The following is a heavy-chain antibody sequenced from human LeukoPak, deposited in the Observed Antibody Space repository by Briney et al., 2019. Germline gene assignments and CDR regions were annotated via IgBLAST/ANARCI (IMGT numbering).Heavy chain of an antibody. V-gene: IGHV3-7*03. CDR2: IKQDGSEK. CDR1: GFTFSDFN. Sequence: GGSLRLSCAASGFTFSDFNMNWVRQAPGKGLEWVANIKQDGSEKYYVDSVKGRFTISRDNAKNSLYLQMNSLRAEDTAVYYCARADIEYSGSSADYWGQGTLVTVSS. CDR3: ARADIEYSGSSADY. D-gene: IGHD6-6*01. J-gene: IGHJ4*02.